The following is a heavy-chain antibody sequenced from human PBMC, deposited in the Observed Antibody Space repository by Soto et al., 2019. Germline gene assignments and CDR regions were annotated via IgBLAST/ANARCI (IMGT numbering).Heavy chain of an antibody. Sequence: GGSLRLSCAASGFTFSSYWMSWVRQAPGKGLEWVANIKQDGSEKYYVDSVKGRFTISRDNAKNSLYLQMNSLRAEDTAVYYCARGYYDFWSGYYYYYYYYMDVWGKGTTVTVSS. J-gene: IGHJ6*03. CDR2: IKQDGSEK. CDR3: ARGYYDFWSGYYYYYYYYMDV. CDR1: GFTFSSYW. D-gene: IGHD3-3*01. V-gene: IGHV3-7*04.